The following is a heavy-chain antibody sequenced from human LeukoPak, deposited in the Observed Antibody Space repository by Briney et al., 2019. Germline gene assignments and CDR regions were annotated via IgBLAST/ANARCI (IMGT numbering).Heavy chain of an antibody. CDR1: GFTFSSYA. Sequence: PGGSLRLSCAASGFTFSSYAMHWVRQAPGKGLEYVSAISSNGGSTYYANSVKGRFTISRDNSKNTLYLQMGSLRAEDMAVYYCARENYYFDYWGQGTLVTVSS. J-gene: IGHJ4*02. CDR3: ARENYYFDY. CDR2: ISSNGGST. V-gene: IGHV3-64*01.